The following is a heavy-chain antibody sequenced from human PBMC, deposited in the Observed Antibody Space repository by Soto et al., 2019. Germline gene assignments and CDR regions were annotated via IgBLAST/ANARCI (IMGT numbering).Heavy chain of an antibody. CDR3: TRRRVDTYDY. CDR2: IYSGGST. Sequence: PGGTLRLSCAASGFSLSSNYMSCVRQAPGKGLEWVSVIYSGGSTYYADSVKGRFTISRHNSKNTLYLQRNSRRAEDTAVYYCTRRRVDTYDYPGKGTLGTVFS. V-gene: IGHV3-53*04. CDR1: GFSLSSNY. D-gene: IGHD3-3*01. J-gene: IGHJ4*02.